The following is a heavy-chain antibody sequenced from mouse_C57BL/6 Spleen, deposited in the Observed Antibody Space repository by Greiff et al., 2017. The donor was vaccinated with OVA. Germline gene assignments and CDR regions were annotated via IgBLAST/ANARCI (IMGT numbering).Heavy chain of an antibody. CDR3: TGGNYGY. V-gene: IGHV14-4*01. CDR2: IDPENGDT. J-gene: IGHJ2*01. CDR1: GFNIKDDY. D-gene: IGHD2-1*01. Sequence: VQLQQSGAELVRPGASVKLSCTASGFNIKDDYMHWVKQRPEQGLEWIGWIDPENGDTEYASKFQGKATITADTSSNTAYLQLSGLTSEDTAVYYCTGGNYGYWGQGTTLTVSS.